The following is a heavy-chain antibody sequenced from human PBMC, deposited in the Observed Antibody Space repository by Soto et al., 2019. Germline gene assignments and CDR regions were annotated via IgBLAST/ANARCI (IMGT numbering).Heavy chain of an antibody. J-gene: IGHJ6*02. CDR1: GFTFSSYA. V-gene: IGHV3-23*01. Sequence: HPGVSLRLSCAASGFTFSSYAMSWVRQAPGKGLEWVSAISGSGGSTYYADSVKGRFTISRDNSKNTLYLQMNSLRAEDTAVYYCAKGPPYYDFWSGYYGPYGMDVWGQGTTVTVSS. D-gene: IGHD3-3*01. CDR3: AKGPPYYDFWSGYYGPYGMDV. CDR2: ISGSGGST.